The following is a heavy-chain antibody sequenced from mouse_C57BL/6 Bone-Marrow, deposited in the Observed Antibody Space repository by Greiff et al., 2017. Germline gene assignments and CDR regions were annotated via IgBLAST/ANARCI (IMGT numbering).Heavy chain of an antibody. CDR3: ASHFLYDGSSYWDFDF. J-gene: IGHJ1*03. V-gene: IGHV1-55*01. CDR2: IYPGSGST. D-gene: IGHD1-1*01. CDR1: GYTFTSYW. Sequence: QVQLQQPGAELVKPGASVKMSCKASGYTFTSYWITWVKQRPGQGLEWIGDIYPGSGSTNYNEKFKRKATLTVDTSSSTAYMQLSSLTSEDSAVYYCASHFLYDGSSYWDFDFWGKGTTVTVSA.